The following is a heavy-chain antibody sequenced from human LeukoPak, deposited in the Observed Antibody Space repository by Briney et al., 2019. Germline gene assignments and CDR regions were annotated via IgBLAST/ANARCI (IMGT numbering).Heavy chain of an antibody. CDR1: GGSISSSSCY. D-gene: IGHD3-22*01. Sequence: SETLSLTCTVSGGSISSSSCYWGWIRQPPGKGLEWIGEIYHSGSTNYNPSLKSRVTISVDKSKNQFSLKLSSVTAADTAVYYCARLLRDYDSSGPIYGMDVWGQGTTVTVSS. CDR2: IYHSGST. J-gene: IGHJ6*02. V-gene: IGHV4-39*07. CDR3: ARLLRDYDSSGPIYGMDV.